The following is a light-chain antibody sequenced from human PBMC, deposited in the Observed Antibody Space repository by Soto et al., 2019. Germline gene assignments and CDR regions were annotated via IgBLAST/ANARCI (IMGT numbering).Light chain of an antibody. J-gene: IGKJ1*01. CDR1: QSVSSN. CDR2: GAF. V-gene: IGKV3-15*01. CDR3: QQYNDWPLT. Sequence: EIVMTQSPVTLSVSPGERATLSCRASQSVSSNLAWYQQKPGQAPSXFIYGAFTRATGIPARFSGTGSGTELTITISSLKSEDFELDYCQQYNDWPLTFGQGTKVDIK.